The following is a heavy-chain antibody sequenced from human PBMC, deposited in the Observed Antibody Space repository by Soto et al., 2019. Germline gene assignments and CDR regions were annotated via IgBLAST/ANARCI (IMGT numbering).Heavy chain of an antibody. D-gene: IGHD2-15*01. J-gene: IGHJ4*02. V-gene: IGHV3-23*01. CDR3: AKDRHIVVVVAATPAY. CDR1: GFTFSSYA. Sequence: GSLRLSCAASGFTFSSYAMSWVRQAPGKGLEWVSAISGSGGSTYYADSVKGRFTISRDNSKNTLYLQMNSLRAEDTAVYYCAKDRHIVVVVAATPAYWGQGTLVTVSS. CDR2: ISGSGGST.